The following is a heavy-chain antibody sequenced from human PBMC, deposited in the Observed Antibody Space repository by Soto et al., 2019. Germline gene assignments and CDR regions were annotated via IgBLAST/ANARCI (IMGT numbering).Heavy chain of an antibody. CDR3: ARGYYDFWSGSTLPFDY. CDR2: INAGNGNT. CDR1: GYPFTSYA. V-gene: IGHV1-3*01. D-gene: IGHD3-3*01. J-gene: IGHJ4*02. Sequence: GSVKVSFKASGYPFTSYAMHWVRQAPGQRLEWMGWINAGNGNTKYSQKFQGRVTITRDTSASTAYMELRSLRSEDTAVYYCARGYYDFWSGSTLPFDYWGQGTLVTVSS.